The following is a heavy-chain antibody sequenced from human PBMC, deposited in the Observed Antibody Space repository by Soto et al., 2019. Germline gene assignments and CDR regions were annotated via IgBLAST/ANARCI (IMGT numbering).Heavy chain of an antibody. CDR1: GFTFRNYA. V-gene: IGHV3-23*01. D-gene: IGHD3-22*01. J-gene: IGHJ4*02. CDR2: ISVSGGST. CDR3: AKGMYYYDSSGYRLFDY. Sequence: GGSLRLSCAASGFTFRNYAMNWVRQAPGKGLEWVPGISVSGGSTYYADSVKGRFTVSRDNSKNTVFLQMNSLRAEDTAVYFCAKGMYYYDSSGYRLFDYWGQGTLVTVSS.